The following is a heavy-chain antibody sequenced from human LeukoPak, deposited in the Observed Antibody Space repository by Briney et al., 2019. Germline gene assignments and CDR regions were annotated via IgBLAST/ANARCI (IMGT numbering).Heavy chain of an antibody. D-gene: IGHD6-19*01. CDR2: IWEDGTTI. Sequence: PGTSLRLSCAASGFTFSIYGMHWVRQAPGKGLEWVAVIWEDGTTIRYADSVKGRFTISRYNSKNTLYLQMNRLRAEDTAVYYCARVGYNSGWYEYWGQGTLVTVAS. J-gene: IGHJ4*02. CDR3: ARVGYNSGWYEY. V-gene: IGHV3-33*01. CDR1: GFTFSIYG.